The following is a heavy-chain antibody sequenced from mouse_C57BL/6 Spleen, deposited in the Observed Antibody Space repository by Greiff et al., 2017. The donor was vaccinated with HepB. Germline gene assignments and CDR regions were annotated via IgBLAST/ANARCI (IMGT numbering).Heavy chain of an antibody. CDR1: GYTFTSYW. Sequence: VQLQQPGAELVKPGASVKLSCKASGYTFTSYWMHWVKQRPGQGLEWIGMIHPNSGSTNYNEKFKSKATLTVDKSSSTAYMQLSSLTSEDSAVYYCARDPYYSNYFLDYWGQGTTLTVSS. CDR2: IHPNSGST. J-gene: IGHJ2*01. CDR3: ARDPYYSNYFLDY. V-gene: IGHV1-64*01. D-gene: IGHD2-5*01.